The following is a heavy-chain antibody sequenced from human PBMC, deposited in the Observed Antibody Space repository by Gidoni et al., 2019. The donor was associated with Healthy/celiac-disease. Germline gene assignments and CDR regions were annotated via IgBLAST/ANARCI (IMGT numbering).Heavy chain of an antibody. V-gene: IGHV4-34*01. CDR1: GGSFSGYY. J-gene: IGHJ5*02. CDR3: ARVTGYENWFDP. Sequence: QMQLQQWGAGLLKPSETLSLTCAVYGGSFSGYYWSWIRQPPGKGLEWIGEINHSGSTNYNPSLKSRVTISVDTSKNQFSLKLSSVTAADTAVYYCARVTGYENWFDPWGQGTLVTVSS. CDR2: INHSGST. D-gene: IGHD6-13*01.